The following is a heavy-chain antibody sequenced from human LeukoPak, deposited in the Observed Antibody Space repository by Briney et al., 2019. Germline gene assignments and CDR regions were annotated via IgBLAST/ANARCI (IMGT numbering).Heavy chain of an antibody. D-gene: IGHD2-2*01. Sequence: GESLRISCKGSGYSFTSYWISWVRQMPGKGLEWVGRIDPSDSYTNYSPSFQGHVTISADKSISTAYLQWSSLKASDTAMYYCARDIVVVPAAMNYYYGMDVWGKGTTVTVSS. V-gene: IGHV5-10-1*01. J-gene: IGHJ6*04. CDR2: IDPSDSYT. CDR1: GYSFTSYW. CDR3: ARDIVVVPAAMNYYYGMDV.